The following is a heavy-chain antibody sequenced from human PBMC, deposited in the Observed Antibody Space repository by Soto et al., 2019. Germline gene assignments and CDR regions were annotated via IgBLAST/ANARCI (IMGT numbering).Heavy chain of an antibody. J-gene: IGHJ4*02. Sequence: PGGSLRLCCAACGFTFSSYAMSWVRQAPGKGLEWVSAISGSGGSTYYADSVKGRFTISRDNSKNTLYLQMNSLRAEDTAVYYSAKAPVLRYFDWLDWGQGTLVTVSS. CDR1: GFTFSSYA. D-gene: IGHD3-9*01. CDR3: AKAPVLRYFDWLD. V-gene: IGHV3-23*01. CDR2: ISGSGGST.